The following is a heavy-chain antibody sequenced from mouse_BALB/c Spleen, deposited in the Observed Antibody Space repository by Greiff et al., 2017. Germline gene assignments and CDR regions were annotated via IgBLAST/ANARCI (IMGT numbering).Heavy chain of an antibody. CDR1: GFTFSSFG. CDR3: ARPYGNLFAY. J-gene: IGHJ3*01. Sequence: EVQGVESGGGLVQPGGSRKLSCAASGFTFSSFGMHWVRQAPEKGLEWVAYISSGSSTIYYADTVKGRFTISRDNPKNTLFLQMTSLRSEDTAMYYCARPYGNLFAYWGQGTLVTVSA. CDR2: ISSGSSTI. V-gene: IGHV5-17*02. D-gene: IGHD2-1*01.